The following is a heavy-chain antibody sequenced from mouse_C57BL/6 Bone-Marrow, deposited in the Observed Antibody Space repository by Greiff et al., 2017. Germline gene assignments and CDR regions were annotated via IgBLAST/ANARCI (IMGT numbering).Heavy chain of an antibody. Sequence: VKLQESGPELVKPGASVKISCKASGYAFSSSWMNWVKQRPGKGLEWIGRIYPGDGDTNYNGKFKGKATLTADKSSSTAYMQLSSLTSEDSAVYFCARIAQVNYAMDYWGQGTSVTVSS. D-gene: IGHD3-2*02. J-gene: IGHJ4*01. CDR3: ARIAQVNYAMDY. V-gene: IGHV1-82*01. CDR1: GYAFSSSW. CDR2: IYPGDGDT.